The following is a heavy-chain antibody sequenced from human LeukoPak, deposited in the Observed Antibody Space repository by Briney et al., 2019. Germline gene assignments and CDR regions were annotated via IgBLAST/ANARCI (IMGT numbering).Heavy chain of an antibody. J-gene: IGHJ6*02. CDR2: ISGYNGNT. V-gene: IGHV1-18*01. D-gene: IGHD5-18*01. CDR3: ARVWGSMVTGALYNSYGMDA. Sequence: EASVKVSCKASGYTFTSYGINWVRQAPGQGLEWMGWISGYNGNTNYARNLQGRVTMTTDTSTSTAYMELRSLRSDDTAVYYCARVWGSMVTGALYNSYGMDAWGQGTTVTVSS. CDR1: GYTFTSYG.